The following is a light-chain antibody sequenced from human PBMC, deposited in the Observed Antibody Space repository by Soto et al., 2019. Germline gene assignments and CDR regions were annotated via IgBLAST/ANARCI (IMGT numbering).Light chain of an antibody. CDR3: QQSYSTPRT. CDR1: QSVSSSY. CDR2: AAS. Sequence: TQSPGTLSLSPGERATLSCRASQSVSSSYLAWYQQKPGKAPKLLIYAASNLQSGVPSRFSGSGSGADFILTISSLQPEDSATYYCQQSYSTPRTFGQGTKVEVK. V-gene: IGKV1-39*01. J-gene: IGKJ1*01.